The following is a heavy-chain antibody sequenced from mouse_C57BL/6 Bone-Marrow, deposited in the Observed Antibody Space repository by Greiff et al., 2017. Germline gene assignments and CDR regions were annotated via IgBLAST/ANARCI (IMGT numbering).Heavy chain of an antibody. CDR1: GYTFTSYW. Sequence: QVQLQQSGPELVKPGASVKISCKASGYTFTSYWITWVKQRPGQGLEWIGDIYPGSGSTNYNEKFKSKATLTVDTSSSTAYMQLSSLTSEDSAVYYCARRGHSNFFWGQGTTLTVSS. V-gene: IGHV1-55*01. CDR3: ARRGHSNFF. J-gene: IGHJ2*01. CDR2: IYPGSGST. D-gene: IGHD2-5*01.